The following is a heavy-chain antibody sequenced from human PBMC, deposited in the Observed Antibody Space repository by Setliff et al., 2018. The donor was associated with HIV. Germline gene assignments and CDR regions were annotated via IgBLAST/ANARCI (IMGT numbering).Heavy chain of an antibody. V-gene: IGHV2-5*01. CDR1: GFSLSTSGVA. Sequence: SGPTLVNPTQPLTLTCTFSGFSLSTSGVAVGWIRQPPGKALEWLALVYWNDNKRYSPSLNSRLTITKDTSKDQVVLTMTNMDPVDTGTYYCARGIATAGSVDVWGQGTAVTSP. D-gene: IGHD6-13*01. CDR2: VYWNDNK. J-gene: IGHJ6*02. CDR3: ARGIATAGSVDV.